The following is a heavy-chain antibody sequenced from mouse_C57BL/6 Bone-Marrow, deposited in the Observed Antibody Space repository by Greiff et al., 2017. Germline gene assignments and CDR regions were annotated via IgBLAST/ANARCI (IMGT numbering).Heavy chain of an antibody. Sequence: QVQLQQPGAELVRPGTSVKLSCKASGYTFTSYWMHWVKQRPGQGLEWIGVIDPSDSYTNYNQKFKGKATLTVDTSSSTAYMQLSSLTSEDAAVDYCARSRLYYARDYWGKGTSVTVSS. CDR2: IDPSDSYT. J-gene: IGHJ4*01. CDR1: GYTFTSYW. V-gene: IGHV1-59*01. CDR3: ARSRLYYARDY.